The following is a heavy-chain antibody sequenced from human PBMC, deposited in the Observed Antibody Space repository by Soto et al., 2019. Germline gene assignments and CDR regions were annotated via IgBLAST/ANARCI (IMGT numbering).Heavy chain of an antibody. J-gene: IGHJ6*02. V-gene: IGHV1-8*01. CDR1: GYTFTSYD. Sequence: ASVRVSCKASGYTFTSYDINWVRQATGQGLEWMGWMNPNSGNTGYAQKFQGRVTMTRNTSISTAYMELSSLRSEDTAVYYCARGGGPSYYYYYGMDVWGQGTTVTVSS. CDR2: MNPNSGNT. CDR3: ARGGGPSYYYYYGMDV.